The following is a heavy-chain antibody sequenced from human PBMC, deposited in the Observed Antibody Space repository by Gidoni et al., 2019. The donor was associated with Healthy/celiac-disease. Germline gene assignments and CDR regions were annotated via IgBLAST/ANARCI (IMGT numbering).Heavy chain of an antibody. CDR3: ATLRFLEWLHYYGMDV. J-gene: IGHJ6*02. D-gene: IGHD3-3*01. Sequence: QVQLVQSGAEVKKPGASVKVSCKASGYPFTGYYMHWVRQAPGQGLEWMGWINPNSGGTNYAHKFQGRVTMTRDTPISTAYMELSRLRSDDTAVYYCATLRFLEWLHYYGMDVWGQGTTVTVSS. CDR1: GYPFTGYY. V-gene: IGHV1-2*07. CDR2: INPNSGGT.